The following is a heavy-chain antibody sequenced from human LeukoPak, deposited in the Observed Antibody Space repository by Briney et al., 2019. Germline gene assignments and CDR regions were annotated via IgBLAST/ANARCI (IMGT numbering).Heavy chain of an antibody. CDR2: IYYSGST. J-gene: IGHJ4*02. CDR3: AREVTSGLGGY. CDR1: GGSISSSSYY. D-gene: IGHD1-26*01. V-gene: IGHV4-39*07. Sequence: PSETLSLTCTVSGGSISSSSYYWGWIRQPPGKGLEWIGSIYYSGSTYYNPSLKSRVTISVDTSKNQFSLRLSSVTAADTAVYYCAREVTSGLGGYWGQGTLVTVSS.